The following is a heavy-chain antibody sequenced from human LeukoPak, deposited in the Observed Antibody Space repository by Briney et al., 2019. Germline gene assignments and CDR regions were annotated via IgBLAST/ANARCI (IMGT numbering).Heavy chain of an antibody. CDR2: ISGSGGST. D-gene: IGHD5-18*01. V-gene: IGHV3-23*01. CDR3: AKDVRKVAWIQLWGNAFDI. Sequence: GGSLRLSCAASGFTFSSCAMSWVRQAPGKGLEWVSAISGSGGSTYYADSVKGRFTISRDNSKNTLYLQMNSLRAEDTAVYYCAKDVRKVAWIQLWGNAFDIWGQGTMVTVSS. CDR1: GFTFSSCA. J-gene: IGHJ3*02.